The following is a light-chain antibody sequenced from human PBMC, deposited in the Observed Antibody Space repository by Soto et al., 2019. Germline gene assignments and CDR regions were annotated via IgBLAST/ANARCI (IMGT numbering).Light chain of an antibody. V-gene: IGKV3-11*01. CDR2: DAS. CDR1: QSVSSY. J-gene: IGKJ5*01. CDR3: QQRSNWLIT. Sequence: EIVLTQSPATLSLSPGERATLSCGASQSVSSYLAWYQQKPGQAPRLLIYDASNRATGIPARFSGSGSGTDFTLTISSLEPEDFAVYYCQQRSNWLITFGQGTRLEIK.